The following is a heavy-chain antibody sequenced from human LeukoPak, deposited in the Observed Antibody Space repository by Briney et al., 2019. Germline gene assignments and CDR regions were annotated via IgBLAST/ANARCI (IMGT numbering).Heavy chain of an antibody. V-gene: IGHV4-59*01. CDR1: GGSISSYY. J-gene: IGHJ6*02. CDR2: VYYSGRT. D-gene: IGHD1-26*01. CDR3: ARTFSESYYYYGMDV. Sequence: PSETLSLTCTVSGGSISSYYWRWIRQPPGKGLEWIGYVYYSGRTNYNPSLKSRVTISVDTSKNQFSLKLSSVTAADTAVYYCARTFSESYYYYGMDVWGQGTTVTVSS.